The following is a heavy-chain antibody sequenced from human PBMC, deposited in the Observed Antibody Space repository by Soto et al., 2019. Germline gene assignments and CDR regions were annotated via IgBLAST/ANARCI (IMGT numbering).Heavy chain of an antibody. V-gene: IGHV1-18*01. Sequence: QVQLVQSGAEVKKPGASVKVSCKASGYTFTSYGISWVRQAPGQGLEWMGWISDYNGNTNYAQKLQGRFTMTTDTSTSTDYMELRSLRSYDTAVYYCANGGYSYSGYYYGMDVWGQGTTVTVSS. J-gene: IGHJ6*02. CDR2: ISDYNGNT. CDR1: GYTFTSYG. D-gene: IGHD5-18*01. CDR3: ANGGYSYSGYYYGMDV.